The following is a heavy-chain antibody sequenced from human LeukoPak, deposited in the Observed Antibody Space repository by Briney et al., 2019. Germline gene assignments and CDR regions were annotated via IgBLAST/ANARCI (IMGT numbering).Heavy chain of an antibody. CDR3: ARDRKVTTYFNWFDP. Sequence: SETLSLTCTVSGGSISSSSYHWGWIRQPPGKGLEWIGSIYYSGSTYYNPSLKSRVTISVDTSKNQFSLKLSSVTAADTAVYYCARDRKVTTYFNWFDPWGQGTLVTVSS. J-gene: IGHJ5*02. CDR2: IYYSGST. D-gene: IGHD4-11*01. CDR1: GGSISSSSYH. V-gene: IGHV4-39*02.